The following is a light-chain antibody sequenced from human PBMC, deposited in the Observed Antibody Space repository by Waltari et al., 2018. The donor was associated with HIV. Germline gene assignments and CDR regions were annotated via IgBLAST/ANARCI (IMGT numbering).Light chain of an antibody. Sequence: QSALTQPPSASGSPGQSVTLSCPGTSSDVGGYNDVPWHQQHPGKAPKLMIYAVITRPSGVPDRFSGSKSGNTASLTVSGLQPEDEADYYCSSHAGSKVVFGGGTRLTVL. CDR3: SSHAGSKVV. CDR1: SSDVGGYND. V-gene: IGLV2-8*01. CDR2: AVI. J-gene: IGLJ2*01.